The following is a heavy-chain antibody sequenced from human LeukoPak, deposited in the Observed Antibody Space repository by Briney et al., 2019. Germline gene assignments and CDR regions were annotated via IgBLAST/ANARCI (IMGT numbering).Heavy chain of an antibody. CDR2: ISSSSSYI. CDR3: AKEREWLVGFGDY. J-gene: IGHJ4*02. CDR1: GFTFSSYS. D-gene: IGHD6-19*01. V-gene: IGHV3-21*01. Sequence: GGSLRLSCAASGFTFSSYSMNWVRQAPGKGLEWVSSISSSSSYIYYADSVKGRFTISRDNSKNTLYLQMNSLRAEDTAVYYCAKEREWLVGFGDYWGQGSLVTVSS.